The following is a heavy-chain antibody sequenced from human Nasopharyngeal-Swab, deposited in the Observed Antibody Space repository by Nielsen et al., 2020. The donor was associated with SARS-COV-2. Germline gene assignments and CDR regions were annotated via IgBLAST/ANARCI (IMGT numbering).Heavy chain of an antibody. CDR1: GFTFSSFG. V-gene: IGHV3-30*03. J-gene: IGHJ4*02. Sequence: SLKISCAASGFTFSSFGMHWVRQAPGKGLEWVAFIAHDASNEYYGDSVKGRFTISRDNSKNTLYLQMDSLRGEDTAVYYCARDAPAHYGAFYWGRGTLVTVSS. D-gene: IGHD4-17*01. CDR3: ARDAPAHYGAFY. CDR2: IAHDASNE.